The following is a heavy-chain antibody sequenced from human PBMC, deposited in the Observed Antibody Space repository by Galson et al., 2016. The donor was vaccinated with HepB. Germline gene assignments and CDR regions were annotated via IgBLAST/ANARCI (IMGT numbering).Heavy chain of an antibody. D-gene: IGHD1-26*01. CDR1: GGSFSYYY. V-gene: IGHV4-34*01. CDR2: INYSGST. J-gene: IGHJ4*02. CDR3: ARGSPSAWELLYD. Sequence: SETLSLTCDVSGGSFSYYYWTWIRQPPEKGLEWIGEINYSGSTSYNPSLKSRITISADTSKSQFSLKVTSVTAADTAVYYSARGSPSAWELLYDWGQGTLVPVSS.